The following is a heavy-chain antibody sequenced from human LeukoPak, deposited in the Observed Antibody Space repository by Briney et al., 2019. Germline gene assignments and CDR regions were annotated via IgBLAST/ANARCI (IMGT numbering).Heavy chain of an antibody. CDR1: GFTFSSYW. Sequence: GGSLRLSCEASGFTFSSYWMHWVRQGPGKGLVWVSRIKSDGSITSYADSVKGRFTISRDNAKNTLFLQMNSLRAEDSAVYYCSRGRIDYGAFDIWGQGTMVTVSS. CDR2: IKSDGSIT. CDR3: SRGRIDYGAFDI. J-gene: IGHJ3*02. V-gene: IGHV3-74*01. D-gene: IGHD4-17*01.